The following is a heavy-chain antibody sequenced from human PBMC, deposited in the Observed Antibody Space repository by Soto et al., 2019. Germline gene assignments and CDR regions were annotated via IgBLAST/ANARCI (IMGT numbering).Heavy chain of an antibody. D-gene: IGHD3-10*01. CDR3: ARSYYYGSGSYYFDY. Sequence: QVQLQESGPGLVKPSETLSLTCTVSGGSTSSYYWSWIRQPPGKGLEWIGYIYYSGSTNYNPSLKSRVTLSVDTSKNQFSLKLSSVTAADTAVYYCARSYYYGSGSYYFDYWGQGTLFTVSS. CDR2: IYYSGST. CDR1: GGSTSSYY. J-gene: IGHJ4*02. V-gene: IGHV4-59*01.